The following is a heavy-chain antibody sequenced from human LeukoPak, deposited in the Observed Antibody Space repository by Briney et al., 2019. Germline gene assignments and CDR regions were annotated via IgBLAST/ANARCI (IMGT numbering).Heavy chain of an antibody. CDR2: IYYSGST. V-gene: IGHV4-59*11. J-gene: IGHJ4*02. Sequence: SETLSLTCTVSGGSISSHYWSWIRQPPGKGLEWIGYIYYSGSTNYNPSLKSRVTISVDTSKNQFSLKLSSVAAADTAVYYCGGGYSYGYVDYWGQGTLVTVSS. CDR1: GGSISSHY. CDR3: GGGYSYGYVDY. D-gene: IGHD5-18*01.